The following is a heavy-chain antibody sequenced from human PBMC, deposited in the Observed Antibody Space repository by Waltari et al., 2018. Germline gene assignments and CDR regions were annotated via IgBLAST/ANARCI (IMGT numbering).Heavy chain of an antibody. Sequence: EVQLVESGGGLIQPGGSLKLSCAVSGFTVSSAYMSWVRQAPGKGLEWVSFLSSWGGTYYADSLKGRFTMSRDNSNNTLYLQMNSLRAEDTSVYYCARPGGYGGVFDYWGQGTLVPVSS. V-gene: IGHV3-53*01. CDR2: LSSWGGT. J-gene: IGHJ4*02. D-gene: IGHD4-17*01. CDR3: ARPGGYGGVFDY. CDR1: GFTVSSAY.